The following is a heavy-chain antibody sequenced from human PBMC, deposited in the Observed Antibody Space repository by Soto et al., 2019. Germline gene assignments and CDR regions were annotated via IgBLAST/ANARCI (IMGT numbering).Heavy chain of an antibody. CDR3: AKGGLKYCGGDCYSEY. J-gene: IGHJ4*02. V-gene: IGHV3-30*18. Sequence: QVPLVESGGGVVQPGRSLRLSCAASGFTFSSYGMHWVRQAPGKGLEWVAVISYDGSNKYYADSVKGRFTISRDNSKNTLYLQMNSLRAEDTAVYYCAKGGLKYCGGDCYSEYWGQGTLVTVSS. CDR1: GFTFSSYG. CDR2: ISYDGSNK. D-gene: IGHD2-21*02.